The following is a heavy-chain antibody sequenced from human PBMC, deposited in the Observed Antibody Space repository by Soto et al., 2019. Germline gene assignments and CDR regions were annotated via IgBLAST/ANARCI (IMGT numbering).Heavy chain of an antibody. Sequence: SETLSLTCAVYGGSLSGYYWSWIRQPPGKGLEWIGEINHSGSTNYNPSLKSRVTISVDTSKNQFFLKLGSVTAADTAVYYCARGRTYYDYVWGSYRPLPYFDYWGQGTLVTVSS. D-gene: IGHD3-16*02. CDR2: INHSGST. CDR3: ARGRTYYDYVWGSYRPLPYFDY. J-gene: IGHJ4*02. V-gene: IGHV4-34*01. CDR1: GGSLSGYY.